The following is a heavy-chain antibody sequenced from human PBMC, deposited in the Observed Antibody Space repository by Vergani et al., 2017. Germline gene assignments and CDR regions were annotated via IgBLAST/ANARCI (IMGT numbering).Heavy chain of an antibody. Sequence: EVQVVESGGGLVQPGGSLRLSCAASGFIFSDHYMDWVRQAPGKGLEWVGRIRNKANDYTTQYAASVKGRFTISRDDSKSYLYLQMNSLRAEDTAVYYCASWCSSTSCYTAGGSGSRGPPWGQGTLVTVSS. J-gene: IGHJ5*02. D-gene: IGHD2-2*01. CDR1: GFIFSDHY. CDR2: IRNKANDYTT. V-gene: IGHV3-72*01. CDR3: ASWCSSTSCYTAGGSGSRGPP.